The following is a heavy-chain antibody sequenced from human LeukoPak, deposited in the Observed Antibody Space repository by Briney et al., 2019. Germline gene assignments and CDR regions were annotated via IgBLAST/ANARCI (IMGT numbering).Heavy chain of an antibody. CDR1: GFTFSSYG. CDR2: IRYDGSNK. J-gene: IGHJ5*02. Sequence: GGSLRLSCAASGFTFSSYGMHWVRQAPGKGLEWVAFIRYDGSNKYYADSVKGRFTISRDNSKNTLYLQLNSLRAEDTAVYYCNLLTIIVVGHLTSSTPWGQGTLVTVSS. V-gene: IGHV3-30*02. CDR3: NLLTIIVVGHLTSSTP. D-gene: IGHD3-22*01.